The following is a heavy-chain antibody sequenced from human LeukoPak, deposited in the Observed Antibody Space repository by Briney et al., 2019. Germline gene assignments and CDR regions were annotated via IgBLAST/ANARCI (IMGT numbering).Heavy chain of an antibody. CDR3: AREPSH. CDR1: GFTVSSNY. CDR2: ISGSSDST. V-gene: IGHV3-23*01. Sequence: GGSLRLSCAASGFTVSSNYMSWVRQAPGKGLEWVSAISGSSDSTYYADSVKGRFTISRDNSKNTLYLQMNSLRVEDTAVYYCAREPSHWGQGTLVTVSS. J-gene: IGHJ4*02.